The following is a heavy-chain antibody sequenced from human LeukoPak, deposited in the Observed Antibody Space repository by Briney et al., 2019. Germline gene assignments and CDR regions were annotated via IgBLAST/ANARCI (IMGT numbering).Heavy chain of an antibody. V-gene: IGHV1-2*02. CDR1: GFTFSGYY. CDR2: INPNSGGT. Sequence: ASVKVSCKASGFTFSGYYMHWVRQAPGQGFEWMGWINPNSGGTNFAQKFQGRVTMTRDTSINTVYMELSSLGSDDTAVYYCARESRDTAWSLDLWGQGTLVTVSS. J-gene: IGHJ4*02. CDR3: ARESRDTAWSLDL. D-gene: IGHD1-1*01.